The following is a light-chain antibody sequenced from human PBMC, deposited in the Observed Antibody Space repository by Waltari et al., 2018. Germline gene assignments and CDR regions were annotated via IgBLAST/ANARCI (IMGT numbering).Light chain of an antibody. CDR1: QSVSSY. CDR3: QQRGNWPSGYT. Sequence: EIVLTQSPAPLSLSPGYRAPLSSRASQSVSSYLAWYQQKPGQAPRLLIYDASRRATGIPARFSGSGSGTDFTLTISSLEPEDFAVYYCQQRGNWPSGYTFGQGTKLEIK. CDR2: DAS. V-gene: IGKV3-11*01. J-gene: IGKJ2*01.